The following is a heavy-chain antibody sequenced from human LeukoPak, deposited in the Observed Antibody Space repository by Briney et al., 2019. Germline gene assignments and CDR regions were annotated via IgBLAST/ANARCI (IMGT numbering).Heavy chain of an antibody. CDR1: GYTFTSYD. V-gene: IGHV1-8*01. J-gene: IGHJ4*02. D-gene: IGHD7-27*01. CDR3: ARAKTRTDLNGWGY. Sequence: GASVKLSCKAAGYTFTSYDINWVRQATGQGLEWMGWMNPNSGNTGYAQKFQGRVTMTRNTSISTAYMKLSSLRSEDTAVYYCARAKTRTDLNGWGYWGQGTLVTVSS. CDR2: MNPNSGNT.